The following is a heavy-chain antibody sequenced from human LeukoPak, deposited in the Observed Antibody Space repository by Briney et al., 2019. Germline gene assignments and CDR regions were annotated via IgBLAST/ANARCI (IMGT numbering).Heavy chain of an antibody. Sequence: GSLRLSCAASGFTFDDYTMHWVRQAPGKGLEWVSLISWDGGSTYYADSVKGRFTISRDNSKNSLYLQMNSLRTEDTALYYCAKDTKASGWSYFDYWGQGTLVTVSS. CDR2: ISWDGGST. CDR1: GFTFDDYT. J-gene: IGHJ4*02. CDR3: AKDTKASGWSYFDY. V-gene: IGHV3-43*01. D-gene: IGHD6-19*01.